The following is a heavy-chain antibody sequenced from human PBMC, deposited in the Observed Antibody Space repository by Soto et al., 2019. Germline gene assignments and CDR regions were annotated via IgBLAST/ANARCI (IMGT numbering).Heavy chain of an antibody. CDR2: IKQDGSEE. CDR3: ARIASSGRGWDV. Sequence: ESGGGLVQPGGSLRLSCVDSGFTFSSYWMSWVRQAPVKGLEWVGNIKQDGSEENYVDSVKGRFTISRDNAKNSMYLQMNSLRAEDTAVYYSARIASSGRGWDVWGQGTTVVVSS. D-gene: IGHD3-10*01. CDR1: GFTFSSYW. J-gene: IGHJ6*02. V-gene: IGHV3-7*01.